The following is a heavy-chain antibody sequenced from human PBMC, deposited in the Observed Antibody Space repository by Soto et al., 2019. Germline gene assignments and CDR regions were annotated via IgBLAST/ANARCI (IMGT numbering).Heavy chain of an antibody. CDR2: ITWNGGNT. V-gene: IGHV3-43*01. Sequence: PGGSLRLSCAASGFRFDDYNIHWVRQAPGKGLECVSLITWNGGNTYYADSVKGRFTISRDGTTESVSLQMTSLKREDTGLYYCARETLSFGSALDVWGQGTMVTVYS. D-gene: IGHD3-3*01. CDR3: ARETLSFGSALDV. CDR1: GFRFDDYN. J-gene: IGHJ6*02.